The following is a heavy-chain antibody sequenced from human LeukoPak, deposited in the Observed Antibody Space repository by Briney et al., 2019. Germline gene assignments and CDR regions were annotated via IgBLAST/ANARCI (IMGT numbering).Heavy chain of an antibody. V-gene: IGHV4-59*08. J-gene: IGHJ4*02. Sequence: SETLSLTCTVSGGSISSYYWSWIRQPPGKGLEWIGYVYYSGSTNYNPSPKSRVTISVDTSKNQFSLKLSSVTAADTAVYYCARRDHSGYYYFWGQGTLVTVSS. CDR3: ARRDHSGYYYF. CDR2: VYYSGST. D-gene: IGHD3-22*01. CDR1: GGSISSYY.